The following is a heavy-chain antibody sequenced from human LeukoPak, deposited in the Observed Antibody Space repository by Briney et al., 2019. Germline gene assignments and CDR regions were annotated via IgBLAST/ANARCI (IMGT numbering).Heavy chain of an antibody. CDR3: ARRLGGYSYGYLLP. J-gene: IGHJ4*02. D-gene: IGHD5-18*01. V-gene: IGHV4-34*01. CDR1: GGTFSGYY. Sequence: SETLSLTCAVYGGTFSGYYWSWIRQPPGKGLEWIGEINHSGSTNYNPSLKSRVTISVDTSKNQFSLKLSSVTAADTAVYYCARRLGGYSYGYLLPWGQGTLVNVSS. CDR2: INHSGST.